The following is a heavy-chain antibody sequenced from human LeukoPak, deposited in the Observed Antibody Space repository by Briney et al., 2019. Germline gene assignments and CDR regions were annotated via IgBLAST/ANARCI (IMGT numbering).Heavy chain of an antibody. J-gene: IGHJ6*03. CDR1: GYTFTSYD. CDR3: ARALYSSSWFYYYYYYMDV. CDR2: MNPNSGNT. Sequence: ASVKVSCKASGYTFTSYDINWVRQATGQGLEWMGWMNPNSGNTGYAQKFQGRVTMTRNTSISTAYMELSSLRSEDTAVYYCARALYSSSWFYYYYYYMDVWGKGTTVTVS. V-gene: IGHV1-8*01. D-gene: IGHD6-13*01.